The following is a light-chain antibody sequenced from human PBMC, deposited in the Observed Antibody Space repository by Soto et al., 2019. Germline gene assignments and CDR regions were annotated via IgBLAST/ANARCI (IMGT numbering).Light chain of an antibody. V-gene: IGKV3-15*01. CDR3: HQYSNWPPIT. J-gene: IGKJ5*01. CDR1: QSVRNN. CDR2: GAS. Sequence: VVMTHSPATLSVSPWERATLSCLSSQSVRNNLAWYQQKPGQAPRLLIYGASTRATGIPVRFSGSGSGTEFTLTITNVRSEDFGVYYCHQYSNWPPITFGQGTRLEI.